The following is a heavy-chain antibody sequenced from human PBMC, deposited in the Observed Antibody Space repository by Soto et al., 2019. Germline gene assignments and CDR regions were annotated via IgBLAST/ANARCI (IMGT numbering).Heavy chain of an antibody. CDR2: ISHSGAT. V-gene: IGHV4-34*01. J-gene: IGHJ6*02. CDR1: GGSFTDYY. Sequence: KPXXTLSLPCAVYGGSFTDYYWTWIRQPPGKGLEWIGEISHSGATNYNQSLKSRVTISEEKSKNQVSLKVTSVTAADTAVFYCARGNHYYGMDVWGQGTTGTVSS. CDR3: ARGNHYYGMDV.